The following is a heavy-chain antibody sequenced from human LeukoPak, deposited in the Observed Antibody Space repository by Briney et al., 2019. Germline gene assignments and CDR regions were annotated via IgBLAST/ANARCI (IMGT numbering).Heavy chain of an antibody. Sequence: GGSLRLSCSASGFIFSSYAMHWVRQAPGRGLEYVSTISNNGASTYYADSVKGIFTISRDNSKNTLYLQMSSLRADDTAVYYCVTTQHPGYTYGYDYWGQGILVTVSS. CDR3: VTTQHPGYTYGYDY. D-gene: IGHD5-18*01. V-gene: IGHV3-64D*06. CDR2: ISNNGAST. CDR1: GFIFSSYA. J-gene: IGHJ4*02.